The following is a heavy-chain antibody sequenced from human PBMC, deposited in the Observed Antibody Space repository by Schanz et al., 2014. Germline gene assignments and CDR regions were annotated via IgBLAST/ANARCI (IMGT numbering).Heavy chain of an antibody. D-gene: IGHD2-2*01. J-gene: IGHJ4*02. CDR1: RSTFSSYT. CDR3: ARGTMPGTFDI. V-gene: IGHV1-69*02. CDR2: FIPILDVG. Sequence: QVQLVQSGAEVKKPGSSVKVSCKASRSTFSSYTISWVRQARGQGLEWVGRFIPILDVGNYAQQFQGRLTMTTDTSTSTAYMELRSLRSDDTAVYYCARGTMPGTFDIWGQGTLVTVSS.